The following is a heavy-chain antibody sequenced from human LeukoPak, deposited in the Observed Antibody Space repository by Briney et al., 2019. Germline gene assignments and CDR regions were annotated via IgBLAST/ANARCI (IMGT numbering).Heavy chain of an antibody. CDR1: GGSFSGYY. CDR3: AKDLGGWSGMDV. D-gene: IGHD6-19*01. J-gene: IGHJ6*02. CDR2: ISGSGGST. Sequence: PSETLSLTCAVYGGSFSGYYWSWVRQAPGKGLEWVSAISGSGGSTYYADSVKGRFTISRDNSKNTLYLQMNSLRAEDTAVYYCAKDLGGWSGMDVWGQGTTVTVSS. V-gene: IGHV3-23*01.